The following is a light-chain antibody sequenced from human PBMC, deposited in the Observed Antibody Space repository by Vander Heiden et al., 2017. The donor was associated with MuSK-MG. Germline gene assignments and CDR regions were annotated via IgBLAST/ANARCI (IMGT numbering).Light chain of an antibody. Sequence: DIQMTQSPSTLPASVGDRVTITCRASQSISSWLAWYQQKPGKAPKLLIYDASSLESGVPSRFSGSGSGTEFTLTISSLQPDDFATYYCQQDNSYPFTFGPGTKVXIK. CDR3: QQDNSYPFT. V-gene: IGKV1-5*01. CDR2: DAS. J-gene: IGKJ3*01. CDR1: QSISSW.